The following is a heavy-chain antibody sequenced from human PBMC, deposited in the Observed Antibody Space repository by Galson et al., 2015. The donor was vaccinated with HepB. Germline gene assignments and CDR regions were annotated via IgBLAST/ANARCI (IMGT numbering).Heavy chain of an antibody. CDR3: ARKWSTPYYYYYYMDV. V-gene: IGHV4-34*01. Sequence: ETLSLTCAVYGGSFSGYYWSWLRQPPGKGLEWIGEINHSGSTNYNPSLKSRVTISVDTSKNQFSLKLSSVTAADTAVYYCARKWSTPYYYYYYMDVWGKGTTVTVSS. J-gene: IGHJ6*03. D-gene: IGHD2-8*01. CDR1: GGSFSGYY. CDR2: INHSGST.